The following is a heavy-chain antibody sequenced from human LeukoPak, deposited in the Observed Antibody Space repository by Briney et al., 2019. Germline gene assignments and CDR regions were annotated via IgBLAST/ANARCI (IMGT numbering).Heavy chain of an antibody. CDR2: IRSKANSYAT. CDR1: GFTFSGSA. D-gene: IGHD5-24*01. J-gene: IGHJ4*02. V-gene: IGHV3-73*01. Sequence: GGSLRLSCAASGFTFSGSAMHWVRQASGKGLEWVGRIRSKANSYATAYAASVKGRFTISRDDSKNTAYLQMNSLKTEDTAVYYCTRRGDGYSFDYWGQGTLVTVCS. CDR3: TRRGDGYSFDY.